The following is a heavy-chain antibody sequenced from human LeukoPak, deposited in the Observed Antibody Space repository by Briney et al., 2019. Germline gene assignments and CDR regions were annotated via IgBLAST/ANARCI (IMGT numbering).Heavy chain of an antibody. V-gene: IGHV3-30*02. CDR1: GFTVRTNG. J-gene: IGHJ3*02. Sequence: GGSLRLSCAASGFTVRTNGMNWVRQAPGKGLEWVAFIRLDGSNKYYADSVKGRFTISRDNSKNTLYLQMNSLRAEDTAVYYCASFMSPHDAFDIWGQGTMVTVSS. CDR2: IRLDGSNK. CDR3: ASFMSPHDAFDI.